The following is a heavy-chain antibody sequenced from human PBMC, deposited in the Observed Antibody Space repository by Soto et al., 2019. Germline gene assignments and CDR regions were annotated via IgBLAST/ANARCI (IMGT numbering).Heavy chain of an antibody. CDR2: IYHSGST. D-gene: IGHD5-12*01. J-gene: IGHJ6*02. Sequence: ASETLSLTCAVSGYSISSGYYWGWIRQPPGKGLEWIGSIYHSGSTYYNPSLKSRFTISVDTSKNQFSLKLSSVTAADTAVYYCARVFGDGYGYYYGMDVWGQGTTVTVSS. CDR1: GYSISSGYY. V-gene: IGHV4-38-2*01. CDR3: ARVFGDGYGYYYGMDV.